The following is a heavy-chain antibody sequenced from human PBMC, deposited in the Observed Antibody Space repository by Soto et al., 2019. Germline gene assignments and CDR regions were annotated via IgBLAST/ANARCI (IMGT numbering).Heavy chain of an antibody. J-gene: IGHJ3*02. CDR1: GFTFDDYA. CDR3: AKDGRDGYNYGAFDI. CDR2: ISGDGGST. D-gene: IGHD5-12*01. Sequence: GESLKISCAASGFTFDDYAMHWVRQAPGKGLEWVSLISGDGGSTYYADSVKGRFTISRDNSKNSLYLQMNSLRTEDTALYYCAKDGRDGYNYGAFDIWGQGTMVTVSS. V-gene: IGHV3-43*02.